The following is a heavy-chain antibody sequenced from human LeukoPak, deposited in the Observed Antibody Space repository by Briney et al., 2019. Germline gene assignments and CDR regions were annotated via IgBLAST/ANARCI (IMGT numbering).Heavy chain of an antibody. CDR2: INHSGST. J-gene: IGHJ4*02. D-gene: IGHD3-16*02. CDR3: ARDGGNYVWGSYLGPFDY. Sequence: WETLSVTCAGYGGSFSGYYWSWIRQPPGKGLEWIGEINHSGSTSYNPSVLSRVAISVDRSNNQLSLKLSSVTAADTAVYYCARDGGNYVWGSYLGPFDYWGQGTLVTVSS. CDR1: GGSFSGYY. V-gene: IGHV4-34*01.